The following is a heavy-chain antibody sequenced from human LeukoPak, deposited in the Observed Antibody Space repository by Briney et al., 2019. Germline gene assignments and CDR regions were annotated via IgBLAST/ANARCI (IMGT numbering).Heavy chain of an antibody. CDR1: GGSLNGYY. CDR3: AKNGQSGFSFDP. V-gene: IGHV4-34*01. J-gene: IGHJ5*02. CDR2: GGNSGGT. D-gene: IGHD1-26*01. Sequence: SETLSLTSAVYGGSLNGYYWSWIRQPPGKGLEWIGEGGNSGGTKFNQSLKSRVTISADTSKNQFSLKLSSVTAADTAVYYCAKNGQSGFSFDPWGQGTLVTVSS.